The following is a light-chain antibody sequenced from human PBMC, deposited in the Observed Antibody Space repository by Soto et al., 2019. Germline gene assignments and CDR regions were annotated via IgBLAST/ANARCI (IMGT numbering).Light chain of an antibody. CDR3: LQTPSFPWT. CDR2: AAS. J-gene: IGKJ1*01. V-gene: IGKV1-12*01. Sequence: DIQMTQSPSSVSASVGDRVSITCRASQDVGNWLAWYQQKPGKAPNLLISAASSLQSGVPSRFSGSGSGTDFTLIISSLQPEDCAIYWCLQTPSFPWTFGRGTKVEIK. CDR1: QDVGNW.